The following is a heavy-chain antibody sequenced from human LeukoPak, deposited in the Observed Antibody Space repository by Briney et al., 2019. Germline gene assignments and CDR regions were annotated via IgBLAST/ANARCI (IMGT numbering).Heavy chain of an antibody. J-gene: IGHJ4*02. CDR2: IYPGDSDT. Sequence: KGLEWMGIIYPGDSDTRYSPSFQGQVTISADKSISTAYLQWSSLKASDTAMYYCARVGYGDIAYGDYWGQGTLLAVSS. CDR3: ARVGYGDIAYGDY. D-gene: IGHD4-17*01. V-gene: IGHV5-51*01.